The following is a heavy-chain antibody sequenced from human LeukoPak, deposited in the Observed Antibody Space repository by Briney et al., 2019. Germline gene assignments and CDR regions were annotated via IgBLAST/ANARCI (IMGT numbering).Heavy chain of an antibody. J-gene: IGHJ6*02. CDR2: INAGNGNT. Sequence: ASVRVSCKASGYTFTSYAMHWVRQAPGQRLEWMGWINAGNGNTKYSQKFQGRVTITRDTSASTAYMELSSLRSEDTAVYYCARAHPDKIAAAGPYYYYGMDVWGQGTTVTVSS. D-gene: IGHD6-13*01. CDR1: GYTFTSYA. V-gene: IGHV1-3*01. CDR3: ARAHPDKIAAAGPYYYYGMDV.